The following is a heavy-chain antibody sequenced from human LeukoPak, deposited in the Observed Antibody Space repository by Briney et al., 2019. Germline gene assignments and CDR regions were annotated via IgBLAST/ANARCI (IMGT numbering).Heavy chain of an antibody. CDR1: GYTITGYY. CDR3: ARVPGYGSGRGNWFDP. CDR2: ISAYNGNT. V-gene: IGHV1-18*04. J-gene: IGHJ5*02. Sequence: GASVKVSCKAFGYTITGYYIHWVRQAPGQGLEWMGWISAYNGNTNYAQKLQGRVTMTTDTSTSTAYMELRSLRSDDTAVYYCARVPGYGSGRGNWFDPWGQGTLVTVSS. D-gene: IGHD3-10*01.